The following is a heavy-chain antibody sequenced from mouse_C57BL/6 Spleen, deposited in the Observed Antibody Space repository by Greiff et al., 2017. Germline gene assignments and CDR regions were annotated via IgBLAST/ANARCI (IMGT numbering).Heavy chain of an antibody. J-gene: IGHJ4*01. CDR1: GYTFTSYW. Sequence: QVQLQQPGTELVKPGASVKLSCKASGYTFTSYWMHWVKQRPGQGLEWIGNINPSNGGTNYNEKFKSKATLTVDKSTSTAYMQLSSLTSEESAVYYCARYFYYDYDGGYYAMDYWGQGTSVTVSS. V-gene: IGHV1-53*01. D-gene: IGHD2-4*01. CDR2: INPSNGGT. CDR3: ARYFYYDYDGGYYAMDY.